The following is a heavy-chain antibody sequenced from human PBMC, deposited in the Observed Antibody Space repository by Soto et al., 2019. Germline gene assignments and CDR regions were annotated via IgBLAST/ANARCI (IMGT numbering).Heavy chain of an antibody. D-gene: IGHD6-6*01. J-gene: IGHJ5*02. CDR3: AREIAARHNWFDP. CDR2: ISAYNGNA. CDR1: GYTFTSYG. Sequence: ASVKVSCKASGYTFTSYGISWVRQAPGQGLEWMGWISAYNGNANYAQKLQGRVTMTTDTSTSTAYMELRSLRSDDTAVYYRAREIAARHNWFDPWGQGTLVTVSS. V-gene: IGHV1-18*01.